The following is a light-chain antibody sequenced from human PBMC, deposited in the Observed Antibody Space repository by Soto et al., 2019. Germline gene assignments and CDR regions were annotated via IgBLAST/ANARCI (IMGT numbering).Light chain of an antibody. V-gene: IGLV2-14*01. Sequence: QSALTQPASVSGSPGQSITISCTGTSSDVGNYIYVTWYQQHPGKAPKLLIYDVSNLPSGVSSRFSGSKSGNTASLTISGLQGEDEADYYCHSYTTSNTWVFGGGTKVTVL. J-gene: IGLJ3*02. CDR1: SSDVGNYIY. CDR2: DVS. CDR3: HSYTTSNTWV.